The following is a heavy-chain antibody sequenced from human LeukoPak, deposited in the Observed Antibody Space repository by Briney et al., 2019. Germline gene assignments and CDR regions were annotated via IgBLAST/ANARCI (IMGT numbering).Heavy chain of an antibody. D-gene: IGHD3-16*01. CDR3: ARLKVMYAFDI. CDR1: GYSFTSYW. CDR2: IYPVDSDT. V-gene: IGHV5-51*01. J-gene: IGHJ3*02. Sequence: GESLKSSCKGSGYSFTSYWIGWVRQMPAKGVEWMGIIYPVDSDTRYSPSFQGQVTISADKSITAAYLQWGGVNASDTALYYCARLKVMYAFDIWGEGTMVTVSS.